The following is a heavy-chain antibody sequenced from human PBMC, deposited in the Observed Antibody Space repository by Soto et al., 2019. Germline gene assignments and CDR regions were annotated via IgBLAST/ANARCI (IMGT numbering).Heavy chain of an antibody. J-gene: IGHJ4*02. V-gene: IGHV1-69*08. D-gene: IGHD4-17*01. CDR2: IIPIRGIA. CDR3: ARDEGDTVTTSLFDY. CDR1: GGTFSSYT. Sequence: QVQLVQSGAEVKKPGSSVKVSCKASGGTFSSYTISWVRQAPGQGLEWMGRIIPIRGIANYAQKFQGRVTITADKSTSTAYMELSSLRSEDTAVYYCARDEGDTVTTSLFDYWGQGTLVTVSS.